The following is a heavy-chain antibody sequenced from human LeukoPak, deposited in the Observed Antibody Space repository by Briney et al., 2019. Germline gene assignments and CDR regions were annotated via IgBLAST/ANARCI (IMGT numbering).Heavy chain of an antibody. CDR2: INHSGST. Sequence: SGTLSLTCAVDGGSFSGYYWSWIRQPPGKGLEWIGEINHSGSTNYNPSLKSRVPISVDTSKNQFSLKLSSVTAADTAVYYCAISTVTSMVRGVISQLYYSDYWGQGTLVTVSS. CDR3: AISTVTSMVRGVISQLYYSDY. CDR1: GGSFSGYY. D-gene: IGHD3-10*01. V-gene: IGHV4-34*01. J-gene: IGHJ4*02.